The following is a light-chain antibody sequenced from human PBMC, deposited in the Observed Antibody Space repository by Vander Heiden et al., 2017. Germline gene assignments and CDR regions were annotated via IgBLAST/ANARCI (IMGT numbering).Light chain of an antibody. J-gene: IGKJ2*01. CDR3: QQYNSYPYT. V-gene: IGKV1-5*03. Sequence: DIQLTQSPSTLSASVGDRVTITCPASQSISIWLAWYQQKPGKAPNLLIYKASSLASVLPSRFSGSASGTEFTLTISSLQPDAIATYYCQQYNSYPYTFGQGTKLEIK. CDR2: KAS. CDR1: QSISIW.